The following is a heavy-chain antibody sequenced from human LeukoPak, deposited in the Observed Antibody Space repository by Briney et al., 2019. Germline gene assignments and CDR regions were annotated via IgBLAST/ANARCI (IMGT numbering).Heavy chain of an antibody. CDR1: GFTFSSYA. Sequence: GGSLRLSCAASGFTFSSYAMHWVRQAPGKGLEWVAVISYDGSNKHYADSVKGRFTISRDNSKNTLYLQMNSLRAEDTAVCYCAEGDTLDYWGQGTLVTVSS. CDR3: AEGDTLDY. D-gene: IGHD3-16*01. CDR2: ISYDGSNK. J-gene: IGHJ4*02. V-gene: IGHV3-30-3*01.